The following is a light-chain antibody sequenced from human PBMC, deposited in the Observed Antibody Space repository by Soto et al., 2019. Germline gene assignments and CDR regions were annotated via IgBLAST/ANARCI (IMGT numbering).Light chain of an antibody. Sequence: EIVLTQSPGTLSLSPGERATLPCRASQSVSSSYLAWYQQKHGQAPRLLIYGASSRATGIPDRFSGSGSGTDFTLTISRLEPEDFAVYYCQQYGSSPLTFGGGTKVEIK. V-gene: IGKV3-20*01. J-gene: IGKJ4*01. CDR3: QQYGSSPLT. CDR2: GAS. CDR1: QSVSSSY.